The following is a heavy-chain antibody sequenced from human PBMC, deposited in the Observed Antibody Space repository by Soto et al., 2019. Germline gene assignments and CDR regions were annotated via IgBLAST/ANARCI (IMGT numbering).Heavy chain of an antibody. J-gene: IGHJ6*02. V-gene: IGHV4-31*03. Sequence: QVQLQESGPGLVKPSQTLSLTCTVSGGSISSGGYYWSWIRQHPGKGLEWIGYMYYSGSTYYNPSXKXXVPISVDSSKNQFSLKLSSVTAADTAVYYCAIGSTSLGMDVWGQGTTVTVSS. CDR1: GGSISSGGYY. CDR2: MYYSGST. D-gene: IGHD2-2*01. CDR3: AIGSTSLGMDV.